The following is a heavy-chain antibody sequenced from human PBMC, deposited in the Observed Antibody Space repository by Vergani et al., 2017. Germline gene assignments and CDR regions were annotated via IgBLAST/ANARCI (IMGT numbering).Heavy chain of an antibody. CDR3: ASTPSTIVGAMGEVXFDY. CDR2: ISSSSSTI. D-gene: IGHD1-26*01. CDR1: GFTFSSYS. V-gene: IGHV3-48*04. J-gene: IGHJ4*02. Sequence: VQLVESGGGLVQPGGSLRLSCAASGFTFSSYSMNWVRQAPGKGLEWVSYISSSSSTIYYADSVKGRFTISRDNAKNSLYLQMNSLRAEDTAVYYCASTPSTIVGAMGEVXFDYWGQGTLVTVSS.